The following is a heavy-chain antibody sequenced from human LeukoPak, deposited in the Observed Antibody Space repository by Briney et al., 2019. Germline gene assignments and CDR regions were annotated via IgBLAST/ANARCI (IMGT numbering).Heavy chain of an antibody. V-gene: IGHV4-59*08. CDR1: GGSLSSYY. CDR3: ARLRPRAKYGSGSSHFDY. J-gene: IGHJ4*02. CDR2: IYYSGST. D-gene: IGHD3-10*01. Sequence: SETLSLTCTVSGGSLSSYYWSWIRQPPGKGLEWIGYIYYSGSTNYNPSLKSRVTISVDTSKNQFSLKLSSVTAADTAVYYCARLRPRAKYGSGSSHFDYWGQGTLVTVSS.